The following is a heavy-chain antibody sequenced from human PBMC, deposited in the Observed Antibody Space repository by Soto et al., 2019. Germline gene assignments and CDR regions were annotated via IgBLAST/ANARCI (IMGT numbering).Heavy chain of an antibody. CDR2: INHSGST. D-gene: IGHD3-9*01. J-gene: IGHJ4*02. CDR1: GGSFSGYY. CDR3: ARGGLRYFDWLLSSNHFDY. V-gene: IGHV4-34*01. Sequence: SETLSLTCAVYGGSFSGYYWSWIRQPPGKGLEWIGEINHSGSTNYNPSLKSRVTISVDTPQNQFSLKLSSVTAADTAVYYFARGGLRYFDWLLSSNHFDYWGQGTMVTVSS.